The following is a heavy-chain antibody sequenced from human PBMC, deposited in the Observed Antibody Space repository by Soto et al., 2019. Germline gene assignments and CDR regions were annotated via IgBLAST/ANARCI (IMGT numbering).Heavy chain of an antibody. D-gene: IGHD3-9*01. CDR1: GGSISSSSYY. J-gene: IGHJ5*02. V-gene: IGHV4-39*01. CDR2: IYYSGST. Sequence: PSETLSLTCTVSGGSISSSSYYWGWIRQPPGKGLEWIGSIYYSGSTYYNPSLKSRVTISVDTSKNQFSLKLSSVTAADTAVYYCARGLRYFDWLLGCWFDPWGQGTLVTVSS. CDR3: ARGLRYFDWLLGCWFDP.